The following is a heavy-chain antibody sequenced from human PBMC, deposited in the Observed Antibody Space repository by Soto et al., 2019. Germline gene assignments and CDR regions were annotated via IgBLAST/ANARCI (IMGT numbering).Heavy chain of an antibody. V-gene: IGHV3-20*04. J-gene: IGHJ6*02. CDR2: INWNGGST. CDR3: ARDWPLYGGNAQDYYYGMDV. CDR1: GFTFDDYG. Sequence: PGGSLRLSCAASGFTFDDYGMSWVRQAPGKGLEWVSGINWNGGSTGYADSVKGRFTISRDNAKNSLYLQMNSLRAEDTALYYCARDWPLYGGNAQDYYYGMDVWGQGTTVTVSS. D-gene: IGHD4-17*01.